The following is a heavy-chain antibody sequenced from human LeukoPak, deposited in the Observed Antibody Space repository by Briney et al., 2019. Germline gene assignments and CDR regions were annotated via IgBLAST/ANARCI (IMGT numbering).Heavy chain of an antibody. D-gene: IGHD6-19*01. V-gene: IGHV3-53*01. Sequence: GGSLRLSCAASGFTVSSNYMSWVRQAPGKGLEWVSIIYNVGTTNYADSGKGRFTISRDNSKHTLHLQMNSLRVEETGVYYFARARIAVAGPFEYWGEGALVTVSS. CDR2: IYNVGTT. CDR1: GFTVSSNY. CDR3: ARARIAVAGPFEY. J-gene: IGHJ4*02.